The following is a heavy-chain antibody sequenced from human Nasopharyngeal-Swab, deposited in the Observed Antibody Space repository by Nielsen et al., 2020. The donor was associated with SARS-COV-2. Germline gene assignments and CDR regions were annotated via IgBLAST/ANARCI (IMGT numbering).Heavy chain of an antibody. CDR1: GFTFDDYA. V-gene: IGHV3-9*01. CDR3: ARGSGSEWFYYYGMDV. J-gene: IGHJ6*02. D-gene: IGHD2-21*01. CDR2: IAWNSGSL. Sequence: GGSLRLSCAASGFTFDDYAMHWVRQAPGKGLEWVSGIAWNSGSLACVDSVKGRFTISRDNAKNSLYLQMNSLTEEDTAFYYCARGSGSEWFYYYGMDVWGQGTTVTVSS.